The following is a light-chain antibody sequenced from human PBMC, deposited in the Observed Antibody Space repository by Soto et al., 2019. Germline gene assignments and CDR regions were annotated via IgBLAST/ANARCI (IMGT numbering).Light chain of an antibody. CDR2: GAS. J-gene: IGKJ2*01. CDR3: QQYGSSPNT. CDR1: QSVSSSY. V-gene: IGKV3-20*01. Sequence: EIVLTQSPGTLSLSPGERATLSCRASQSVSSSYLAWYQQKPGQAPRLLIYGASSRATGIPDRFSGSGSGTDFPLTISRLEPEDFAVYYCQQYGSSPNTGGQGTKLEIK.